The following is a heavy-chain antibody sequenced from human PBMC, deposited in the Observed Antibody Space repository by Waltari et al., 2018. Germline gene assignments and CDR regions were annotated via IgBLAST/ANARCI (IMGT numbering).Heavy chain of an antibody. V-gene: IGHV1-8*01. Sequence: QVQLVQSGAEVKKPGASVKVSCKASGYTFTSYDINWVRQATGQGLEWMGWMNPNSGNTGYAQKFQGRVTMTRNTSISTAYMELSSLRSEDTAVYYCARPLTIPPADHYYYYYGMDVWGQGTTVTVSS. CDR2: MNPNSGNT. CDR1: GYTFTSYD. CDR3: ARPLTIPPADHYYYYYGMDV. J-gene: IGHJ6*02.